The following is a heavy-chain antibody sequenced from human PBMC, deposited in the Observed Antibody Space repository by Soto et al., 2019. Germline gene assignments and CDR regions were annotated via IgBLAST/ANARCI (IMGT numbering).Heavy chain of an antibody. Sequence: QLQLQESGSGLVKPSQTLSLTCAVSGGSISSGGYSWSWIRQPPGKGLEWIGYIYHSGSTYYNPSLKSRVTLSVDRSKNQFSLQLSSVTAADTAVYYCARDRWLHSYDSSEPYGGATFDIWGQGTMVTVSS. CDR3: ARDRWLHSYDSSEPYGGATFDI. D-gene: IGHD3-22*01. J-gene: IGHJ3*02. CDR2: IYHSGST. V-gene: IGHV4-30-2*01. CDR1: GGSISSGGYS.